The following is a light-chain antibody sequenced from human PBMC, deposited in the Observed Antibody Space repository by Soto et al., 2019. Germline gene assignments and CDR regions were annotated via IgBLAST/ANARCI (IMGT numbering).Light chain of an antibody. V-gene: IGLV2-8*01. CDR3: SSFAGGGNPVL. Sequence: SVLTQPPSASGSLGQSVTISCTGTSSDVGGYNYVSWHQQHPGKAPKVMIYEVTKRPPGVPDRFSGSKSGNTASLTVSGLQAGDEADYYCSSFAGGGNPVLLGGGTKLTVL. J-gene: IGLJ2*01. CDR2: EVT. CDR1: SSDVGGYNY.